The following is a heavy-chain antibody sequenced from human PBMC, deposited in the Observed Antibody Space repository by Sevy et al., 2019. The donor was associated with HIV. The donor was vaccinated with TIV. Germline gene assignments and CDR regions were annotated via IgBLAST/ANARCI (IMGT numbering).Heavy chain of an antibody. CDR2: ISFSGNYI. V-gene: IGHV3-21*01. D-gene: IGHD6-19*01. CDR1: GINFKTYK. J-gene: IGHJ4*02. CDR3: ATSSGWALDY. Sequence: GGSLRLSCVASGINFKTYKINWVGQTPGKGLEWVSSISFSGNYIYYADFAKGRFTISRDNARNSLYLQMISLTAEDTAVYYCATSSGWALDYWGQGTLVTVSS.